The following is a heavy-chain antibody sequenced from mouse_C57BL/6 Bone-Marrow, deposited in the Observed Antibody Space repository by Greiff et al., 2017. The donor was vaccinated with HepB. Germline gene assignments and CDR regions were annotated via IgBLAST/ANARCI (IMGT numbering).Heavy chain of an antibody. CDR1: GFTFSDFY. V-gene: IGHV7-1*01. CDR2: SRNKANDYTT. J-gene: IGHJ4*01. CDR3: ARDAYYYGSSYYAMDY. Sequence: EVKVVESGGGLVQSGRSLRLSCATSGFTFSDFYMEWVRQAPGKGLEWIAASRNKANDYTTEYSASVKGRVIVSRDTSQSILYLQMNALRAEDTAIYYCARDAYYYGSSYYAMDYWGQGTSVTVSS. D-gene: IGHD1-1*01.